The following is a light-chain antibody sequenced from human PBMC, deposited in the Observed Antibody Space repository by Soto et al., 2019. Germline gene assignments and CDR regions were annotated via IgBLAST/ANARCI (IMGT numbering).Light chain of an antibody. CDR3: QQYNNWPPYT. J-gene: IGKJ2*01. V-gene: IGKV3-15*01. CDR1: QSVSSN. CDR2: GAS. Sequence: EIVMTQSPATLFVSPGERATLSCRASQSVSSNLAWYQQKPGQAPRLLIYGASTMATGIPARFSGTWSGTEFTLPISCLHSEDFAVYYCQQYNNWPPYTFGQGTKLEIK.